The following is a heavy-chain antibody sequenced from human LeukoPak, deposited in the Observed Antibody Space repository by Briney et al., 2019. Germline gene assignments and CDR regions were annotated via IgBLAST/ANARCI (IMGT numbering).Heavy chain of an antibody. CDR1: GGTFSSYA. CDR3: ANKQLVEVLSESVPQHYYYYYGMDV. V-gene: IGHV1-69*13. CDR2: IIPIFGTA. Sequence: GASVKVSCKASGGTFSSYAISWVRQAPGQGLEWMGGIIPIFGTANYAQKFQGRVTITADESTSTAYMELSSLRSEDTAVYYCANKQLVEVLSESVPQHYYYYYGMDVWGQGTTVTVSS. D-gene: IGHD6-6*01. J-gene: IGHJ6*02.